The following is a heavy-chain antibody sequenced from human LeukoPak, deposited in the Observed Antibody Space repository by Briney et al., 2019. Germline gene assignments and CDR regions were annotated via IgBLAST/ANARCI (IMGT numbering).Heavy chain of an antibody. CDR2: IYYSGST. Sequence: PSETLSLTCTVSGGSISSYYWSWIRQPPGKGLEWIGYIYYSGSTNYNPSLKSRVTISVDTSKNQFSLKLSSVTAADTAVYYCARGDRWLRSAWFDPWGQGTLVTVSS. D-gene: IGHD5-12*01. CDR3: ARGDRWLRSAWFDP. V-gene: IGHV4-59*12. CDR1: GGSISSYY. J-gene: IGHJ5*02.